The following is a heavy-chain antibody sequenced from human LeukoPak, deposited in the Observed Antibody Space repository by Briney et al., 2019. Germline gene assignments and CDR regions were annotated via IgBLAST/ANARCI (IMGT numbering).Heavy chain of an antibody. CDR2: INWNGGST. V-gene: IGHV3-20*04. J-gene: IGHJ3*02. CDR3: ARWSIAAAGDAFDI. Sequence: GGSLRLSCAASGFTFDDYGMSWVRQAPGKGLEWVSGINWNGGSTGYADSVKGRFTISRDNSKNTLYLQMNSLRAEDTAVYYCARWSIAAAGDAFDIWGQGTMVTVSS. D-gene: IGHD6-13*01. CDR1: GFTFDDYG.